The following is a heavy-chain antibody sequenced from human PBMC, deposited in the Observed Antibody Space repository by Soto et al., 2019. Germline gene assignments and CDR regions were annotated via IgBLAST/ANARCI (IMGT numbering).Heavy chain of an antibody. D-gene: IGHD3-10*01. CDR3: ARGGGGVPIDY. V-gene: IGHV3-66*01. J-gene: IGHJ4*02. Sequence: GGSLRLSCAASGFTVSNNYISWVRQAPGKGLEWISVIYSGGNTYYADSVKGRFTISRDNSKNTLYLQMNTLKVEDTAVYYCARGGGGVPIDYWGQGTLVTVSS. CDR2: IYSGGNT. CDR1: GFTVSNNY.